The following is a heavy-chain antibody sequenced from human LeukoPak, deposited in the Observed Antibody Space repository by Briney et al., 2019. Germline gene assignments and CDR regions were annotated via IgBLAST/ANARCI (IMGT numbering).Heavy chain of an antibody. V-gene: IGHV3-15*01. CDR1: GFPFSNAW. D-gene: IGHD2-2*01. CDR2: IKSKTDGGTT. CDR3: VVVVPAANDAFDI. Sequence: GGSLRLSCAASGFPFSNAWMSWVRQAPGKGLEWVGRIKSKTDGGTTDYAAPVKGRFTISRDDSKNTLYLQMNSLKTEDTAVYYCVVVVPAANDAFDIWGQGTMVTVSS. J-gene: IGHJ3*02.